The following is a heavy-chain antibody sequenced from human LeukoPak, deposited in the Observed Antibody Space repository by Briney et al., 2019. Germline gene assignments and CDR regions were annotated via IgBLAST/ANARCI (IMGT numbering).Heavy chain of an antibody. CDR3: ARGYYGSGSFFDY. D-gene: IGHD3-10*01. Sequence: SETLSLTCTVSGGSISSYYWSWIRQPPGKGLEWIGSVYYSGSTNYNPSLSGRVTISVDTSKNQFSLKLSSVTAADTAVYYCARGYYGSGSFFDYWGQGTLVTVSS. J-gene: IGHJ4*02. CDR1: GGSISSYY. CDR2: VYYSGST. V-gene: IGHV4-59*01.